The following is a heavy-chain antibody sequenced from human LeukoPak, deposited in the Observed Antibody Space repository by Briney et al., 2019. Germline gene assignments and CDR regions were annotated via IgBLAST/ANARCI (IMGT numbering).Heavy chain of an antibody. Sequence: SKTLSLTCTVSGGSISSSSYYWGWIRQPPGKGLEWIGNIYYSGSTYYNPSLKSRVTISVDTSKNQFSLRLNSVTAADTAVYYCARLPREQSFDYWGQGTLVTVSS. CDR2: IYYSGST. J-gene: IGHJ4*02. CDR3: ARLPREQSFDY. D-gene: IGHD1-26*01. CDR1: GGSISSSSYY. V-gene: IGHV4-39*01.